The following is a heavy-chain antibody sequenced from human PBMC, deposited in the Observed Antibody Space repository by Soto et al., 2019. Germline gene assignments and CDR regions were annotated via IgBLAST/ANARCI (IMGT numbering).Heavy chain of an antibody. J-gene: IGHJ3*02. CDR2: MWYDGTGE. V-gene: IGHV3-33*01. CDR3: ARGLIKLAGGAFDI. Sequence: QVQLVESGGGAVQPGRSLRLSCAAPGFSFSSSGMHWVRQAPGKGLEWVAVMWYDGTGEDYADSVKGRFTISRDKSKNKLYLQMNSLRVEDTAVYYCARGLIKLAGGAFDIWGQGTMVTVSS. D-gene: IGHD3-16*01. CDR1: GFSFSSSG.